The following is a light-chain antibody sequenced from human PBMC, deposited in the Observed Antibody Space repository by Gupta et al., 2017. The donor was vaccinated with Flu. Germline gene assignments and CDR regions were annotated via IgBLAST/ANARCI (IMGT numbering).Light chain of an antibody. V-gene: IGLV2-11*01. Sequence: QSALTQPRSVSGSPGQSVTISCSGTTNDVGGYNYVSWYQQHPGKAPKLLIHDVTERPSGVPDRFSGSKSGNTASLTIAGLQTEDEADYYCCSFAGSQTVRVFGTGTKVTVL. CDR2: DVT. CDR3: CSFAGSQTVRV. J-gene: IGLJ1*01. CDR1: TNDVGGYNY.